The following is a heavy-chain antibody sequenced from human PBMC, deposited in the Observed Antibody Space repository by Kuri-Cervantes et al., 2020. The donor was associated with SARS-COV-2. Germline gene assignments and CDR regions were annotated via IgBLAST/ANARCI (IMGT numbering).Heavy chain of an antibody. CDR2: ISPDGSQE. D-gene: IGHD3-10*01. J-gene: IGHJ1*01. V-gene: IGHV3-7*03. CDR1: GFSFSDYY. Sequence: GGSLRLSCAASGFSFSDYYMSWIRQAPGKGLEWVANISPDGSQEDYVDSVKGRFTISRDNTNNLLYLQMNSLRDEDTAVYFCALGPWWGQGTLVTVSS. CDR3: ALGPW.